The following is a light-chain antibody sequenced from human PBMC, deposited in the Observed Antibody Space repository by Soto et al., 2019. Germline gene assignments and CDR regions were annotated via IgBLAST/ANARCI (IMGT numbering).Light chain of an antibody. J-gene: IGLJ2*01. CDR1: SSDIGAYNF. CDR2: DVN. V-gene: IGLV2-14*03. Sequence: QSALTQPASVSGSPGQSITISCTGTSSDIGAYNFVSWYQRHPGKAPKLMLYDVNIRPSGVSNRFSGSKSDNTASLTISGLQAEDEADYYCTSWTTSTTMIFGGGTKLTVL. CDR3: TSWTTSTTMI.